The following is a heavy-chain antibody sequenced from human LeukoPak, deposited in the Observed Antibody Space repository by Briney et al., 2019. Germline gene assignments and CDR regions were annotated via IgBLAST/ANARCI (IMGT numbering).Heavy chain of an antibody. Sequence: PGGSLRLSCAASGFTFSNYWMSWVRQAPGKGLEWVANLKQDGGEKYYVDSVKGRFTISRGNAKSSLYLQMNSLRAEDTAVYYCAREKFLEWYAVAGTFGYFDYWGQGTLVTVSS. V-gene: IGHV3-7*01. D-gene: IGHD6-19*01. CDR2: LKQDGGEK. CDR1: GFTFSNYW. CDR3: AREKFLEWYAVAGTFGYFDY. J-gene: IGHJ4*02.